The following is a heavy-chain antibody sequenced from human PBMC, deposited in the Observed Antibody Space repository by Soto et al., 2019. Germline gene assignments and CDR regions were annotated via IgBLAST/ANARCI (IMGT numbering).Heavy chain of an antibody. CDR2: ISYDGSNK. D-gene: IGHD1-7*01. V-gene: IGHV3-30-3*01. Sequence: GGSLRLSCAASGFTFSSYAMHWVRQAPGKGLEWVAVISYDGSNKYYADSVKGRFTISRDNSKNTLYLQMNSLRAEDTVVYYCASNVITGTSYYFDYWGQGTLVTVSS. CDR1: GFTFSSYA. CDR3: ASNVITGTSYYFDY. J-gene: IGHJ4*02.